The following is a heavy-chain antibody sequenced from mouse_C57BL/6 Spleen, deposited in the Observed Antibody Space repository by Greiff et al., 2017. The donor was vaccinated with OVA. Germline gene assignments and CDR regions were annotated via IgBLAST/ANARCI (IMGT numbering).Heavy chain of an antibody. CDR2: IHPNSGST. CDR3: ARGGYYGADFDY. Sequence: VQLQQSGAELVKPGASVKLSCKASGYTFTSYWMHWVKQRPGQGLEWIGMIHPNSGSTNYNEKFKSKATLTVDKSSSTAYMQLSSLTSEDSAVYYCARGGYYGADFDYWGQGTTLTVSS. J-gene: IGHJ2*01. V-gene: IGHV1-64*01. D-gene: IGHD2-3*01. CDR1: GYTFTSYW.